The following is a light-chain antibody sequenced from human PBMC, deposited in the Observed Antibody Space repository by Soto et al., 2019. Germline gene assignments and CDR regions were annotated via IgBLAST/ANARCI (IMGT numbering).Light chain of an antibody. V-gene: IGKV1-6*01. CDR1: QGVRDD. CDR3: LQESNYPLT. Sequence: IQMTQSPSSLSASVGDRVTITCRASQGVRDDVGWYQQKPGKAPKLLIYSASILQSGVPSRFSGSGSGTDFTLTISGLRPEDFATYYCLQESNYPLTFGGGTKVDIK. CDR2: SAS. J-gene: IGKJ4*01.